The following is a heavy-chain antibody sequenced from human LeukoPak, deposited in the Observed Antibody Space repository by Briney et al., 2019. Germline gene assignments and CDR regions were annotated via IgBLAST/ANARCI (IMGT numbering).Heavy chain of an antibody. CDR3: AKAYTNGWYVWDY. Sequence: GGSLRLSCAASGFTFSSYVMSWVRQAPGKGLEWVSGISGSGDSTYYADSVKGRLTISRDNSKNTLYLQLNSLRAEDTAIYYCAKAYTNGWYVWDYWGQGALVTVSS. CDR1: GFTFSSYV. D-gene: IGHD6-19*01. J-gene: IGHJ4*02. CDR2: ISGSGDST. V-gene: IGHV3-23*01.